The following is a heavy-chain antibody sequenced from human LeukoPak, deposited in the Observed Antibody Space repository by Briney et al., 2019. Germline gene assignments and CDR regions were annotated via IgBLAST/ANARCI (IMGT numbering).Heavy chain of an antibody. CDR3: ARFGVRFYSYALDV. CDR2: ISWNSGSI. Sequence: GGSLRLSCAASGFTFDDYVMHWVRQAPGKGLEWVSGISWNSGSIGYADSVKGRFTISRDNAKNSLYLQMNSLRVEDTAVYYCARFGVRFYSYALDVWGQGTTVTVSS. V-gene: IGHV3-9*01. CDR1: GFTFDDYV. J-gene: IGHJ6*02. D-gene: IGHD3-10*01.